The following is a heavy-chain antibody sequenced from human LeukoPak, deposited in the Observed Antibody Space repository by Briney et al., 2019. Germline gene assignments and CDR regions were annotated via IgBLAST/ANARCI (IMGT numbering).Heavy chain of an antibody. CDR1: GFTFSSYS. CDR3: AREALYCTSTSCYGYFDS. D-gene: IGHD2-2*01. V-gene: IGHV3-64*01. CDR2: ISSNGGST. J-gene: IGHJ4*02. Sequence: GESLRLSCAASGFTFSSYSMHWVRQAPGKGPEYVSAISSNGGSTYYATSVKGRFAISRDNSKNTLYLQMNSLRAEDTAVYYCAREALYCTSTSCYGYFDSWGQGTLVTVSS.